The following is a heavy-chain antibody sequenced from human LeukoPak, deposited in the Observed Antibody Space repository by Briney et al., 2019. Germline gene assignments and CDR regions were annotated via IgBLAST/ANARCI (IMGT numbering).Heavy chain of an antibody. CDR2: INHSGST. D-gene: IGHD2-15*01. CDR1: GGSISSNHW. J-gene: IGHJ3*02. Sequence: SGTLSLTCAVSGGSISSNHWWSWIRQPPGKGLEWIGEINHSGSTNYNPSLKSRVTISVDTSKNQFSLKLSSVTAADTAVYYCAREPSIVVVVAAAGDAFDIWGQGTMVTVSS. V-gene: IGHV4-4*02. CDR3: AREPSIVVVVAAAGDAFDI.